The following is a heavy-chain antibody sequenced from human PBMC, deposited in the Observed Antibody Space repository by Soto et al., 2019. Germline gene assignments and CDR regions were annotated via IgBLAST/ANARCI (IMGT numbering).Heavy chain of an antibody. D-gene: IGHD3-22*01. CDR3: ARATYDSSTYYLDY. CDR1: GASISGGDYY. J-gene: IGHJ4*02. Sequence: QVQLQESGPGLVKPSQTLSLTCTVSGASISGGDYYWTWTRQPPGKGLEWIGSIYYTGNTYSNPSPESRLSISVDPSNNQFALRLTSVTAPETAIYYCARATYDSSTYYLDYWGQGTLVTVSS. V-gene: IGHV4-30-4*01. CDR2: IYYTGNT.